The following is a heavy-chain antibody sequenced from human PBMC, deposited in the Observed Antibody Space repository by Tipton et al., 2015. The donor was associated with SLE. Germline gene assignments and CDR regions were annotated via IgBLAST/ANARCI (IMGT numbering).Heavy chain of an antibody. CDR3: ARHGLHYGPETPFDF. V-gene: IGHV4-4*07. J-gene: IGHJ4*02. CDR2: IYTSGST. Sequence: TLSLTCTVSGGSISSYYWSWIRQPAGKGLEWIGRIYTSGSTNYNPSLKSRVTMSVDTSKNQFSLKLRSVTAADTAVYYCARHGLHYGPETPFDFWGQGTLVTVSS. D-gene: IGHD3-10*01. CDR1: GGSISSYY.